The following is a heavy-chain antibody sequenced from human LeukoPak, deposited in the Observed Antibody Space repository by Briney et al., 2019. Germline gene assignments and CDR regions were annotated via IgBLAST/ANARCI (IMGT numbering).Heavy chain of an antibody. CDR1: GFTFSSYA. D-gene: IGHD5-12*01. CDR3: ASLYSGYDSGDY. Sequence: HTGGSLRLSCAASGFTFSSYAMSWVRQAPGKGLEWVSAISGSGGSTYYADSVKGRFTISRDNAKNSLYLQMNSLRAEDTAVYYCASLYSGYDSGDYWGQGTLVTVSS. J-gene: IGHJ4*02. V-gene: IGHV3-23*01. CDR2: ISGSGGST.